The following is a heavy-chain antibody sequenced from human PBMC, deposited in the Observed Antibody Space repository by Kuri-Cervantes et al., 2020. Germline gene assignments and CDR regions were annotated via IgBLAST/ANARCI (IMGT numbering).Heavy chain of an antibody. J-gene: IGHJ2*01. CDR2: INPNSGGT. D-gene: IGHD3-10*01. CDR3: ARICGSGSHRNQPRHYWYFDL. V-gene: IGHV1-2*02. Sequence: ASVKVSCKASGYTFTGYYMHWVRQAPGQGLEWMGWINPNSGGTNYAQKFQGRVTMTRDTSISTAYMELSRLRSDDTAVYYCARICGSGSHRNQPRHYWYFDLWGLGTLVTVSS. CDR1: GYTFTGYY.